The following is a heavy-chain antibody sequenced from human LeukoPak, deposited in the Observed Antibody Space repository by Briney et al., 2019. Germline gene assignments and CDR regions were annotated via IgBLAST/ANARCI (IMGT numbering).Heavy chain of an antibody. CDR1: GFTFSSYA. V-gene: IGHV3-23*01. CDR2: ISGSGGST. J-gene: IGHJ4*02. CDR3: AIPEGDFDY. Sequence: GGSLRLSCAASGFTFSSYAMSWVRQAPGKGLEWVSAISGSGGSTYYADSVKGRFTISRDNAKNSLYLQMNSLRAEDTAVYYCAIPEGDFDYWGQGTLVTVSS.